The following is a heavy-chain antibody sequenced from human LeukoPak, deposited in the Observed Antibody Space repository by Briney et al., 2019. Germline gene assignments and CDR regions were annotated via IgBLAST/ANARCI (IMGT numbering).Heavy chain of an antibody. CDR2: ISSSSSYI. Sequence: PGGSLRLSCAASGFTLSSYSMNWVRQAPGKGLEWVSSISSSSSYIYYADSVKGRFTISRDNAKNSLYLQMNSLRAEDTAVYYCARWDSSGWYDWLDYWGQGTLVTVSS. CDR1: GFTLSSYS. J-gene: IGHJ4*02. D-gene: IGHD6-19*01. V-gene: IGHV3-21*01. CDR3: ARWDSSGWYDWLDY.